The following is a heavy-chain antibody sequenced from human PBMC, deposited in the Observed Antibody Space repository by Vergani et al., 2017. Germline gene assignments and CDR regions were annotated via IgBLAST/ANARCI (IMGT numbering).Heavy chain of an antibody. CDR3: AKDLGTSSRGGWFDP. D-gene: IGHD6-6*01. J-gene: IGHJ5*02. CDR1: GFTSAGYA. CDR2: ISWNSNSI. Sequence: EVQLEESGGGLVLPARSLRLSCVASGFTSAGYAMHWVRQAPRKGLEWVSGISWNSNSIGYADSVKGRFTISRDNAKNSLYLQMNSLRAEDTALYYCAKDLGTSSRGGWFDPWGQGTLVTVSS. V-gene: IGHV3-9*02.